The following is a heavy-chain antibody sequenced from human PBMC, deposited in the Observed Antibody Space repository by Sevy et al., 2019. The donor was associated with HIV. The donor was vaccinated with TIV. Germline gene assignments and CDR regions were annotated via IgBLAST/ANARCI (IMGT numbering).Heavy chain of an antibody. CDR2: ISGGSDDI. CDR1: GFIFSSYA. D-gene: IGHD2-8*02. V-gene: IGHV3-23*01. J-gene: IGHJ4*02. CDR3: AKRGPAWSFDY. Sequence: GGSPRLSCVASGFIFSSYAMSWVRQAPGKGLEWVSAISGGSDDIFYADSVKGRFTISRDNSKNTLYLQMNSLRAEDTAVYYCAKRGPAWSFDYWGQGTLVTVSS.